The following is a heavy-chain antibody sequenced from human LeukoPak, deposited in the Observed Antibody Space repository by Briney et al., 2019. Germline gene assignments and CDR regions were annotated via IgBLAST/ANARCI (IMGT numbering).Heavy chain of an antibody. CDR2: INHSGST. D-gene: IGHD3-10*01. V-gene: IGHV4-34*01. CDR1: GGSFSGYY. J-gene: IGHJ4*02. CDR3: ARGPDYYGSGSYYLRNRYYFDY. Sequence: SETLSLTCAVYGGSFSGYYWSWIRQPPGKGLEWIGEINHSGSTNYNPSLKSRVTISVDTSKSQFSLKLSSVTAADTAVYYCARGPDYYGSGSYYLRNRYYFDYWGQGTLVTVSS.